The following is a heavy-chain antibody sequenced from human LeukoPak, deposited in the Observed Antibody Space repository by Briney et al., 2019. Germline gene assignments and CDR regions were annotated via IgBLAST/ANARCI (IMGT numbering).Heavy chain of an antibody. CDR1: GFTFSSYS. V-gene: IGHV3-30*02. D-gene: IGHD1-26*01. CDR2: IRYDGSNK. CDR3: AKDPGLRGSYPY. J-gene: IGHJ4*02. Sequence: PGGSLRLSCAASGFTFSSYSMHWARQAPGKGLEWVAFIRYDGSNKYYADSVKGRFTISRDNSKNTLYLQMNSLRAEDTAVYYCAKDPGLRGSYPYWGQGTLVTVSS.